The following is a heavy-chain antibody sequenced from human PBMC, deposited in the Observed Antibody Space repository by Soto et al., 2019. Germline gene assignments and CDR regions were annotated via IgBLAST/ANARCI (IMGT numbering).Heavy chain of an antibody. Sequence: GGSLRLSCAASGFTLSGYAMDWVRQGPGKGLEWVGRIKSNTDGGTTDYAAPVKGRFTISRDDSKNTMYLQMNSLKTEDTGVYFCTTRRPEWVLHYYRFGMDVWGQGTTVTVSS. CDR2: IKSNTDGGTT. D-gene: IGHD2-2*01. V-gene: IGHV3-15*07. CDR1: GFTLSGYA. J-gene: IGHJ6*02. CDR3: TTRRPEWVLHYYRFGMDV.